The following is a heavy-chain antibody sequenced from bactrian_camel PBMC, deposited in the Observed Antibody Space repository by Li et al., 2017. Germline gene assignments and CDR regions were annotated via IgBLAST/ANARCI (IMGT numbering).Heavy chain of an antibody. CDR1: GFPFGSYD. CDR3: AAREYCAYGGFLRDADPDY. CDR2: VSSGGGTT. J-gene: IGHJ4*01. D-gene: IGHD1*01. V-gene: IGHV3S1*01. Sequence: HVQLVESGGGLVQPGGSLRVSCVASGFPFGSYDITWVRQAPGKGLEWVSSVSSGGGTTYYADSVKGRFTISQDNSKTILYLQMNSLETADTGVYYCAAREYCAYGGFLRDADPDYWGQGTQVTVS.